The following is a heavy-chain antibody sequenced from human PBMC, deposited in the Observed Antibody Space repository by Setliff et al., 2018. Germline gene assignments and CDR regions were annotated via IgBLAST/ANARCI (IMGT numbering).Heavy chain of an antibody. CDR2: IYYSGST. CDR3: ARFITGTTGFDP. D-gene: IGHD1-7*01. CDR1: GGSISSYY. V-gene: IGHV4-59*01. Sequence: SETLSLTCTVSGGSISSYYWSWIRQPPGKGLEWIGYIYYSGSTNYNPSLKSRVTISVDTSKNQFSLKLSSVTAADTAVYYCARFITGTTGFDPWGQGTLVTVS. J-gene: IGHJ5*02.